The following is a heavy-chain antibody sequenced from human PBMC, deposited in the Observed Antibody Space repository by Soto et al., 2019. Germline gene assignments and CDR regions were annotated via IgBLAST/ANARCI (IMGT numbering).Heavy chain of an antibody. V-gene: IGHV3-43D*04. CDR3: ARSVWDHYYYGMDV. CDR1: GFTFDDYA. Sequence: EVQLVESGGVVVQPGGSLRLSCAASGFTFDDYAMHWVRQAPGKGLEWVSLISWDGGSTYYADSVKGRFTISRDNSKNSLYLQMNSLRAEDTALYYCARSVWDHYYYGMDVWGQGTTVTVSS. CDR2: ISWDGGST. D-gene: IGHD6-19*01. J-gene: IGHJ6*02.